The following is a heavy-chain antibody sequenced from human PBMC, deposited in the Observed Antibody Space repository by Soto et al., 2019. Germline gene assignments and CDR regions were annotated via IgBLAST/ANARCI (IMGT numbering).Heavy chain of an antibody. V-gene: IGHV4-4*02. D-gene: IGHD4-17*01. CDR1: GGSISSSNW. CDR3: ARGKDGDYPLYNWFAP. CDR2: IYHSGST. J-gene: IGHJ5*02. Sequence: QVQLQESGPGLVKPSGTLSLTCAVSGGSISSSNWWSWVRQPPGNGLEWIGEIYHSGSTNYNPSLKSRVTIAVDKSKTPFSLRLSSVTAADTAVYYCARGKDGDYPLYNWFAPWGQGTLVTVSS.